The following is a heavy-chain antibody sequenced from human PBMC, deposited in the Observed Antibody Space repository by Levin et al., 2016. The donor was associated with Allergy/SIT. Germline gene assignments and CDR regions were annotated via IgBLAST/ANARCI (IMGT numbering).Heavy chain of an antibody. Sequence: GESLKISCAVSGFTFSNYAMSWVRQAPGKGLEWVSAIGVSGGNTFYADFVKGRFTISRDYSKNTLYLQMNSLRAEDTAVYYCAKVNWLVDTDDSWGQGTLVTVSS. CDR1: GFTFSNYA. V-gene: IGHV3-23*01. CDR3: AKVNWLVDTDDS. CDR2: IGVSGGNT. D-gene: IGHD5-18*01. J-gene: IGHJ4*02.